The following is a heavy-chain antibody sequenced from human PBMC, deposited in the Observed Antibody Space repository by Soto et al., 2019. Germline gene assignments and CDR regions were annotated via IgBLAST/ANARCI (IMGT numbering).Heavy chain of an antibody. CDR3: ARHTPAISISDH. D-gene: IGHD2-15*01. CDR1: GGSISSSSYY. V-gene: IGHV4-39*01. Sequence: SETLSLTCTFSGGSISSSSYYWGWIRQPSGKGLEWIGSIYYSGSTYYNPSLKSRVTISVDTSKNQFSLKLSSVTAAYTAVYYCARHTPAISISDHWGQGTLVTVSS. J-gene: IGHJ4*02. CDR2: IYYSGST.